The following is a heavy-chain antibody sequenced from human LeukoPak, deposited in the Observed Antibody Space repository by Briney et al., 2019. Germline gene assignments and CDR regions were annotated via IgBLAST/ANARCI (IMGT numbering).Heavy chain of an antibody. V-gene: IGHV4-4*07. CDR3: AREGPCSITCYYYYYGMDV. Sequence: SETLSLTCTVSGGSISSYYWSWIRQPAGKGLEWIGRIYTSGSTNYNPSLKSRVTMSVDTSKNQFSLKLSSVTAADTAVYYCAREGPCSITCYYYYYGMDVWGQGTTVTVSS. CDR1: GGSISSYY. CDR2: IYTSGST. J-gene: IGHJ6*02. D-gene: IGHD2-2*01.